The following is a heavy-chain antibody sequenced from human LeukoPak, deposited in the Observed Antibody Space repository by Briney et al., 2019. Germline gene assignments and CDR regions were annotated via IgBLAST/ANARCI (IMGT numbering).Heavy chain of an antibody. D-gene: IGHD3-16*01. CDR3: VRDLILVWTPGDDFDH. J-gene: IGHJ4*02. CDR1: GFTFSNYW. CDR2: INERATII. Sequence: QPGGSLRLSCAASGFTFSNYWMHWVRQAPGKGLEWVSRINERATIISYADSVKGRSTISRENARNTLYLQMNSLTAEDTAVYYCVRDLILVWTPGDDFDHWGQGTLVTVSS. V-gene: IGHV3-74*01.